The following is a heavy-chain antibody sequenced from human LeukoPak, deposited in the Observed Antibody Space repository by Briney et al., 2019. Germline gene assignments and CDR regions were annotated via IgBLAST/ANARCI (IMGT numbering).Heavy chain of an antibody. CDR3: AKPYYYDSSGFHFDY. D-gene: IGHD3-22*01. CDR2: ISGSGGST. V-gene: IGHV3-23*01. Sequence: GASLRLSCAASGFTFSSYAMSWVRQAPGKGLEWVSAISGSGGSTYYAGSVKGRFTISRDNSKNTLYLQMNSLRAEDTAVYYCAKPYYYDSSGFHFDYWGQGTLVTVSS. CDR1: GFTFSSYA. J-gene: IGHJ4*02.